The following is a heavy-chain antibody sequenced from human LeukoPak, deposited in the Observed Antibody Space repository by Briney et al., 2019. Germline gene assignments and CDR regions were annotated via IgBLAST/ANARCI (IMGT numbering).Heavy chain of an antibody. CDR3: ARGRYGDLFDY. CDR1: GFTFSSYS. J-gene: IGHJ4*02. D-gene: IGHD4-17*01. V-gene: IGHV3-21*01. CDR2: ISSTSNYI. Sequence: GGSLRLSCAASGFTFSSYSMIWVRQAPGKGLEGVSSISSTSNYIYYADSVKRRFTLSRDNAKNSLYLQMNSLRAEDTAVYYCARGRYGDLFDYWGQGTLVTISS.